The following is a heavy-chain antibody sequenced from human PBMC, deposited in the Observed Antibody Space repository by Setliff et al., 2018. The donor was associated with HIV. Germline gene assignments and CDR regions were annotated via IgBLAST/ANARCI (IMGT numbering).Heavy chain of an antibody. CDR1: GYTFTSYY. V-gene: IGHV1-18*04. D-gene: IGHD3-10*01. CDR3: ARLTAGLLWSEEHIDY. J-gene: IGHJ4*02. Sequence: ASVKVSCKASGYTFTSYYMHWVRQAPGQGLEWMGWINTNDGKTKYAQSLQGRVTMTTDTSTSTAYMDLRSLRSDDTAVYYCARLTAGLLWSEEHIDYWGQGTLVTVSS. CDR2: INTNDGKT.